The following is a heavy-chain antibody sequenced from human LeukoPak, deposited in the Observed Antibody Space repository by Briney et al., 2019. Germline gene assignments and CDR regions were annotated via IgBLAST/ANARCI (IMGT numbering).Heavy chain of an antibody. CDR2: ISSDSNYI. CDR3: ARQNFEY. J-gene: IGHJ4*02. CDR1: GFTFSSYS. Sequence: PGGSLRLSCAASGFTFSSYSMNWVRQAPGKGLEWVSSISSDSNYIFYADSVQGRFTISRDNAENSLFLQMNSLRAEDTAVYYCARQNFEYWAQGTLVTVSS. V-gene: IGHV3-21*01.